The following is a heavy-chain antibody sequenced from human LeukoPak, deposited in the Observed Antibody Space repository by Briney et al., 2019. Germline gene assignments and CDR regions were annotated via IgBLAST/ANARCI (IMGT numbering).Heavy chain of an antibody. D-gene: IGHD3-10*01. CDR3: ARVRLRDNDY. J-gene: IGHJ4*02. V-gene: IGHV3-48*01. CDR1: GFTFSSYS. CDR2: ITSSSCNI. Sequence: PGGSLRLSCAASGFTFSSYSMNWVRQAPGKGLEWVSYITSSSCNIHYADSVKGRFTISRDNPENSLYLQMNSLRGEDAAVYYFARVRLRDNDYWGQGTLVTVSS.